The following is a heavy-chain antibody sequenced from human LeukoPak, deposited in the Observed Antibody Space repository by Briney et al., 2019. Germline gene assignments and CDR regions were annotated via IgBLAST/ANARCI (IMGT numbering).Heavy chain of an antibody. V-gene: IGHV4-31*03. D-gene: IGHD3-22*01. Sequence: SETLSLTCTASGGSISSGGYYWSWIRQHPGKGLEWIGYIYYSGSTYYNPSLKSRVTISVDTSKNQFSLKLSSVTAADTAVYYCARARPDSSGNFDYWGQGTLVTVSS. CDR2: IYYSGST. CDR1: GGSISSGGYY. J-gene: IGHJ4*02. CDR3: ARARPDSSGNFDY.